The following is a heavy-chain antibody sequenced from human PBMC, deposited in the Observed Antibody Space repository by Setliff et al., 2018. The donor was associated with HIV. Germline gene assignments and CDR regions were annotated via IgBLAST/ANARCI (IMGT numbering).Heavy chain of an antibody. CDR3: ARLAPPDDYGDLGGIDH. CDR2: IHYSGST. J-gene: IGHJ4*02. V-gene: IGHV4-39*01. D-gene: IGHD4-17*01. CDR1: GVSISSSTYY. Sequence: ASETLSLTCSVSGVSISSSTYYWSWIRQSPEKGLEWIGSIHYSGSTSYNPSLKSRVIISVDTSRNQFSLNLTSVTAADTAVYYCARLAPPDDYGDLGGIDHWGQGTLVTVSS.